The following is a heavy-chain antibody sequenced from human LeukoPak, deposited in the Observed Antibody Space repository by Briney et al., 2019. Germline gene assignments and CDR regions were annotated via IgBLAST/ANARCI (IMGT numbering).Heavy chain of an antibody. CDR2: IYYSGST. CDR1: GGSISSYY. D-gene: IGHD3-22*01. CDR3: ARLNSGYYYDSSGYPHDAFDI. J-gene: IGHJ3*02. Sequence: PSETLSLTCTVSGGSISSYYWSWIRQPQGKGLEWIGYIYYSGSTNYNPSLKSRVTISVDTSKNQFSLKLRSVTAADTAVYYCARLNSGYYYDSSGYPHDAFDIWGQGTMVTVSS. V-gene: IGHV4-59*08.